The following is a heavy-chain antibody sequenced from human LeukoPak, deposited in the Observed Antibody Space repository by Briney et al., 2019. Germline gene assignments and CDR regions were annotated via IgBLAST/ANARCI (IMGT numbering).Heavy chain of an antibody. D-gene: IGHD6-19*01. CDR2: IRYDGSNK. Sequence: GGSLRLSCAASGFTFSSYGMHWVRQAPGKGLEWVAFIRYDGSNKYYADSVKGRFTISRDNSKNTLYLQMNSLRAEDTAVYYCARDPSSGWPSRYWGQGTLVTVSS. CDR1: GFTFSSYG. V-gene: IGHV3-30*02. J-gene: IGHJ4*02. CDR3: ARDPSSGWPSRY.